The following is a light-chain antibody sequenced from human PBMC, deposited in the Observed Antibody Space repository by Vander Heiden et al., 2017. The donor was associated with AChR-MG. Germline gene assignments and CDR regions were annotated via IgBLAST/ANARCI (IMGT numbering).Light chain of an antibody. CDR2: DDI. CDR1: NSNLGAGYD. CDR3: QSYDNGLRV. V-gene: IGLV1-40*01. J-gene: IGLJ3*02. Sequence: QSVLTQPPSVSGAPGQRVTISRTGCNSNLGAGYDVRCYQHLPGTPPTLAIYDDINGPSGVPDRFSGAKAGTSASLAITGLQAEDETGYYCQSYDNGLRVFGVGTRLTVL.